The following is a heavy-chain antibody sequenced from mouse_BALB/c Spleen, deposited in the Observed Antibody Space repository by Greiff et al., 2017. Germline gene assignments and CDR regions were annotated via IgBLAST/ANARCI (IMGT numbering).Heavy chain of an antibody. CDR3: ARDRYYGSKGPYAMDY. CDR1: GFTFSDYG. V-gene: IGHV5-15*02. Sequence: EVKLMESGGGLVQPGGSRKLSCAASGFTFSDYGMAWVRQAPGKGPEWVAFISNLAYSIYYADTVTGRFTISRENAKNTLYLEMSSLRSEDTAMYYCARDRYYGSKGPYAMDYWGQGTSVTVSS. CDR2: ISNLAYSI. J-gene: IGHJ4*01. D-gene: IGHD1-1*01.